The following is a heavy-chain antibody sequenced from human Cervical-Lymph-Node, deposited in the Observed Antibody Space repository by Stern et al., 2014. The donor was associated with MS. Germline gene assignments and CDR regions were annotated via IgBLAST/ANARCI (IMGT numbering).Heavy chain of an antibody. CDR1: GFTFSGYA. Sequence: EVQLVESGGGLVQPGGSLRLSCSVSGFTFSGYAMHWVRQAPGRGLEYVYSISSSGVSTYYADSVKGRFTISRDNSKSTLYLQMSSLRAEDTAVYYCVKDRWIDYWGQGSLVIVSS. D-gene: IGHD5-24*01. J-gene: IGHJ4*02. V-gene: IGHV3-64D*06. CDR2: ISSSGVST. CDR3: VKDRWIDY.